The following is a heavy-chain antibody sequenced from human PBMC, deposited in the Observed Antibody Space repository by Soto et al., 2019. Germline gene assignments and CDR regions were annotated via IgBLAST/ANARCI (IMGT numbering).Heavy chain of an antibody. CDR2: IIPIFGTA. CDR3: ARDRGPSSGWYQYWLDP. Sequence: QVQLVQSGAEVKKPGSSVKVSCKASGGTFSSYAISWVRQAPGQGLEWMGEIIPIFGTANSAQKFQGRVKITEGESTSRAYMELSSLRCEDTAVYSCARDRGPSSGWYQYWLDPWGQGTLVTVS. CDR1: GGTFSSYA. V-gene: IGHV1-69*12. D-gene: IGHD3-22*01. J-gene: IGHJ5*02.